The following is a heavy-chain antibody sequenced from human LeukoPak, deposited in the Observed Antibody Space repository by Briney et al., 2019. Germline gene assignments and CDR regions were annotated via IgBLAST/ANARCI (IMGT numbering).Heavy chain of an antibody. CDR2: IRSKIKDYAT. Sequence: GRIRSKIKDYATAYAASVKGRFTISRDDSYNTAYLQMNSLKTEDTAVYYCARALEVTWFDSWGQGILVTVSS. D-gene: IGHD3-22*01. V-gene: IGHV3-73*01. CDR3: ARALEVTWFDS. J-gene: IGHJ5*01.